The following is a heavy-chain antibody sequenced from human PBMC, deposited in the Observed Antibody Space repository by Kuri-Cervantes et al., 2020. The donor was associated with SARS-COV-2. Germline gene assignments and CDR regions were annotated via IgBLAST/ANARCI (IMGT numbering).Heavy chain of an antibody. D-gene: IGHD1-1*01. Sequence: ETLSPTCVASRFTFSGHWIHWVRQAPGKGLVWVSRINPDGSYTNNADSVKGRFTLARDNAKNMLFLQMNSLRAEDTAVYYCVRDGDHWNFDYWGQGTLVTVSS. V-gene: IGHV3-74*01. CDR3: VRDGDHWNFDY. CDR2: INPDGSYT. CDR1: RFTFSGHW. J-gene: IGHJ4*02.